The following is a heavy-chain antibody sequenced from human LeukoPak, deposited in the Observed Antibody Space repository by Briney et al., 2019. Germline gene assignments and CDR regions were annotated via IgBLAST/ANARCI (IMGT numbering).Heavy chain of an antibody. CDR3: ARERSAMVTGFDY. D-gene: IGHD5-18*01. Sequence: GGSLRLSCAASGFTFSSYSMNWVCQAPGKGLEWVSSISSSSSYIYYADSVKGRFTISRDNAKNSLYLQMNSLRAEDTAVYYCARERSAMVTGFDYWGQGTLVTVSS. V-gene: IGHV3-21*01. CDR1: GFTFSSYS. CDR2: ISSSSSYI. J-gene: IGHJ4*02.